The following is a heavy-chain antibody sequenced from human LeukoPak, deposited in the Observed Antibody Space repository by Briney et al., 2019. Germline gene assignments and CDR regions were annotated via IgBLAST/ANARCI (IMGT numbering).Heavy chain of an antibody. D-gene: IGHD4-17*01. CDR2: IKQDGSEK. CDR3: ATSAVTTGLDF. J-gene: IGHJ4*02. V-gene: IGHV3-7*01. CDR1: GFTFSSYW. Sequence: GGSLRLSCAASGFTFSSYWMSWVRQAPGKGLEWVANIKQDGSEKYYVDSVKGRFTIPRDNAKNSLYLQMNSLRAEDTGVYYCATSAVTTGLDFWGQGTLVTVSS.